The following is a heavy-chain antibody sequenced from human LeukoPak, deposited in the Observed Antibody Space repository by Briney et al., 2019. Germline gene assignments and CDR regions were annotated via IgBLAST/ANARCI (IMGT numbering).Heavy chain of an antibody. CDR2: IWYDGSNK. V-gene: IGHV3-33*06. CDR1: GFRFSTYG. J-gene: IGHJ3*01. D-gene: IGHD7-27*01. CDR3: AKLIGADAFDF. Sequence: PGGSLRLSCAASGFRFSTYGMHWVRQAPGKGLEWVAVIWYDGSNKNYADSVKGRFTISRDNSKNTVYLQMSSLRVEDTAVYYCAKLIGADAFDFWGQGTIVTVSS.